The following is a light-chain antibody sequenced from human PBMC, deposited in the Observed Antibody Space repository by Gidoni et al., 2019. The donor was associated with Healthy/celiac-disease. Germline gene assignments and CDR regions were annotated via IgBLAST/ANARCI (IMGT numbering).Light chain of an antibody. CDR1: QDISNY. CDR2: DAS. CDR3: QQYDNLPFT. V-gene: IGKV1-33*01. J-gene: IGKJ4*01. Sequence: DIQMTQSPSSLSASVGDRVTITCQASQDISNYLHWYQQKPGKAPKLLIYDASNWETGVPSRFSGSGSGTDFTFTISSLQPEDIATYYCQQYDNLPFTFGGGTKVEIK.